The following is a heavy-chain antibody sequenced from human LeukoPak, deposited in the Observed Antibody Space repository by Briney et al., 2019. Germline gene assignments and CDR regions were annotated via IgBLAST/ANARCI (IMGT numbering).Heavy chain of an antibody. Sequence: SETLSLTCAVSGGSISSGGYSWSWIRHPPGKGLEWIGYIYHSGSTNDNPSLKSRVTMSVDTSKNQFSLRLSSVTAADTAVYYCARDVGAGIAAAFDYWGQGTLVTVSS. V-gene: IGHV4-30-2*01. CDR3: ARDVGAGIAAAFDY. CDR1: GGSISSGGYS. D-gene: IGHD6-13*01. CDR2: IYHSGST. J-gene: IGHJ4*02.